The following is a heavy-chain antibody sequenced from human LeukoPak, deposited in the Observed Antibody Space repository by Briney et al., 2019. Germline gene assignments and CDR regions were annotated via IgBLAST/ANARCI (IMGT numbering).Heavy chain of an antibody. CDR2: ISSSSTI. CDR1: GFTFSDYY. CDR3: VRDSPPHFSGSDHLA. Sequence: GGSLRLSCAGSGFTFSDYYMNWVRQAPGKGLEWVSSISSSSTIYYADSVKGRFSISRDNAKNSLYLQMNSLTADDTAVYYCVRDSPPHFSGSDHLAWGQGTLVTVSS. J-gene: IGHJ5*02. D-gene: IGHD1-26*01. V-gene: IGHV3-69-1*01.